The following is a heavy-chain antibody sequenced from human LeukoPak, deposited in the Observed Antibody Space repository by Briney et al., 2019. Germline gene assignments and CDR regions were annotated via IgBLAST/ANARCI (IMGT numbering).Heavy chain of an antibody. CDR1: GFTFSSYS. J-gene: IGHJ4*02. Sequence: GGSLRLSCAASGFTFSSYSMNWVRQAPGKGLEWVSSISSSSSYIYYADSVKGRFTISRNNAKNSLYLQMNSLRAEDTAVYYCARTYLDTAMVNYWGQGTLVTVSS. CDR3: ARTYLDTAMVNY. D-gene: IGHD5-18*01. V-gene: IGHV3-21*01. CDR2: ISSSSSYI.